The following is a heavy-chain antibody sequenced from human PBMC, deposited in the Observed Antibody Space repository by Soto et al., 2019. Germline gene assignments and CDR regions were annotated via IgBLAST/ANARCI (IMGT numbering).Heavy chain of an antibody. CDR1: GFTFSSYW. D-gene: IGHD2-15*01. Sequence: EVQLVESGGGLVQPGGSLRLSCAASGFTFSSYWMHWVRQAPGKGLVWVSRINSDGSSTSYADSVQGRITISRDNAKNSLYLLMNSLRAEDTAVYYCVRTSLVVAAATPEAHWGQGTLVTVSS. V-gene: IGHV3-74*01. CDR2: INSDGSST. J-gene: IGHJ4*02. CDR3: VRTSLVVAAATPEAH.